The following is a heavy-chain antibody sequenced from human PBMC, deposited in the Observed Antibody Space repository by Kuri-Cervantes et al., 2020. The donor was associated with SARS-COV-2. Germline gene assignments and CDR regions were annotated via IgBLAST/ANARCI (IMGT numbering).Heavy chain of an antibody. D-gene: IGHD2-15*01. CDR1: GFTFSSYS. CDR3: ACSQDDLLVDAFDI. J-gene: IGHJ3*02. Sequence: ETLSLTCAASGFTFSSYSMNWVRQAPGKGLEWVSSISSSSSYIYYADSVKGRFTISRDNAKNSLYLQMNSLRAEDTAVYYCACSQDDLLVDAFDIWGQGTMVTVSS. CDR2: ISSSSSYI. V-gene: IGHV3-21*01.